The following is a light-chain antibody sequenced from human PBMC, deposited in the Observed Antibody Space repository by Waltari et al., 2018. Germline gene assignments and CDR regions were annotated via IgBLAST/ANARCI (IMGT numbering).Light chain of an antibody. V-gene: IGLV3-27*01. J-gene: IGLJ2*01. Sequence: SYELTQPSSVSVSPAQTARITCSGDILAKTHARWFQQKPGQAPLLVIFQDNLRPSGIPERFSGSSSGTTVTLTISGAHVDDEADYHCYSASDNNLVIFGGGTKLTVL. CDR1: ILAKTH. CDR2: QDN. CDR3: YSASDNNLVI.